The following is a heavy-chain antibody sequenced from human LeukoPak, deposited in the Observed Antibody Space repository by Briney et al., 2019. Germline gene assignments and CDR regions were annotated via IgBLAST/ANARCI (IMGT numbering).Heavy chain of an antibody. CDR3: AKDQGWYSYFDY. D-gene: IGHD6-19*01. CDR2: ISGSGGST. V-gene: IGHV3-23*01. J-gene: IGHJ4*02. Sequence: GGSLRLSCAASGFTFSSYAMSCVRQAPGKGLEWVSAISGSGGSTYYADSVKGRFTISRDNSKNTLYLQMNSLRAEDTAVYYCAKDQGWYSYFDYWGRGTLVTVSS. CDR1: GFTFSSYA.